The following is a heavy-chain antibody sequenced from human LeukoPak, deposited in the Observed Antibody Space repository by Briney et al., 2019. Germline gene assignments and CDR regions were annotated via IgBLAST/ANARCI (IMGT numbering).Heavy chain of an antibody. V-gene: IGHV3-7*05. J-gene: IGHJ2*01. CDR1: GFTFSSYW. CDR2: IKTDGSER. CDR3: ARGQYCTNGVCTDYWYFDL. D-gene: IGHD2-8*01. Sequence: GGSLRLSCAASGFTFSSYWMSWVRQAPGKGLEWVANIKTDGSERNYVDSVKGRSTISRDNAKNSLYLQMNSLRAEDTAVYYCARGQYCTNGVCTDYWYFDLWGRGTLVTVSS.